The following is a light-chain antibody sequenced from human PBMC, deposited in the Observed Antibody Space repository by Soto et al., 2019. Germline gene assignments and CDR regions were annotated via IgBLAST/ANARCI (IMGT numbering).Light chain of an antibody. CDR2: EVS. Sequence: QSALTQPASVSGSPGQSITISCTGTSSDVGGYNYVSWYQQHPGKAPKLMIYEVSNRPSGVSNRFSGSKSCNTASLTSSGLQAEDEADDYCSSYTSSSTPLYVFGTGTKVTVL. CDR3: SSYTSSSTPLYV. CDR1: SSDVGGYNY. V-gene: IGLV2-14*01. J-gene: IGLJ1*01.